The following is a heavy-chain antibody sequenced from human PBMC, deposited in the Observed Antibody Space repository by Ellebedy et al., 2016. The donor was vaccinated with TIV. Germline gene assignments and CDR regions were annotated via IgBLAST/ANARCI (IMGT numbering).Heavy chain of an antibody. J-gene: IGHJ4*02. CDR1: GGSFSGYY. CDR3: ARGNDYIWGSYPLLDY. D-gene: IGHD3-16*01. CDR2: INHSGST. Sequence: SETLSLXXAVYGGSFSGYYWSWIRQPPGKGLEWIGEINHSGSTNYNPSLKSRVTISVDTSKNQFSLKLSSVTAADTAVYYCARGNDYIWGSYPLLDYWGQGTLVTVSS. V-gene: IGHV4-34*01.